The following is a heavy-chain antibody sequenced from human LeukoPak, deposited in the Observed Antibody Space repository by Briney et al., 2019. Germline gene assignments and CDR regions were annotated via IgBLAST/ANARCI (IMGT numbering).Heavy chain of an antibody. V-gene: IGHV1-69*06. Sequence: ASVKVSCKASGGTFSSYSISWVRQAPGQGLEWMGGIIPIFGTTDYAQKFRGRVTITADKSTKTTYMELSSLRSEDTAVYYCARTVVVTAEHAFDIWGQGTMVTVSS. CDR2: IIPIFGTT. J-gene: IGHJ3*02. D-gene: IGHD2-21*02. CDR1: GGTFSSYS. CDR3: ARTVVVTAEHAFDI.